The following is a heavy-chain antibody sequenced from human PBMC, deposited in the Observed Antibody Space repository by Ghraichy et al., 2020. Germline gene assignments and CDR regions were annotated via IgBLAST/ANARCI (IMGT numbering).Heavy chain of an antibody. CDR2: IWYDGSNK. CDR1: GFTFSSYG. J-gene: IGHJ6*02. V-gene: IGHV3-33*01. CDR3: ARELRALKGIYYYYGMDV. Sequence: GGSLRLSCAASGFTFSSYGMHWVRQAPGKGLEWVAVIWYDGSNKYYADSVKGRFTISRDNSKNTLYLQMNSLRAEDTAEYYCARELRALKGIYYYYGMDVWGQGTTVTISS. D-gene: IGHD4-17*01.